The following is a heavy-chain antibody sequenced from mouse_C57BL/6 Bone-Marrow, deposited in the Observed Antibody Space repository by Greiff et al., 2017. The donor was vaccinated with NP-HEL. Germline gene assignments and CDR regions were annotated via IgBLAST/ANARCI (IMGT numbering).Heavy chain of an antibody. V-gene: IGHV5-6*01. CDR1: GFTFSSYG. J-gene: IGHJ4*01. CDR2: ISSGGSYT. Sequence: EVQLQESGGDLVKPGGSLKLSCAASGFTFSSYGMSWVRQTPDKRLEWVATISSGGSYTYYPDSVKGRFTISRDNAKNTLYLQMSSLKSEDTAMYYCARHGGYAMDYWGQGTSVTVSS. CDR3: ARHGGYAMDY.